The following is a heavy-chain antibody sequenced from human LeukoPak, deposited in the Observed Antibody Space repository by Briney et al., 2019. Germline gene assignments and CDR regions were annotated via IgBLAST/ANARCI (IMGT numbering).Heavy chain of an antibody. V-gene: IGHV3-48*04. CDR2: ISSSSNTI. CDR1: GFTFSTYN. D-gene: IGHD3-9*01. Sequence: GGSLRLSCAASGFTFSTYNMNWVRQAPGKGLEWLSYISSSSNTIYYADSVKGRFTISRDNAKNSLYLQMNSLRAEDTAAYYCARDAHRTDYYDILTGFDPWGQGTLVTVSS. J-gene: IGHJ5*02. CDR3: ARDAHRTDYYDILTGFDP.